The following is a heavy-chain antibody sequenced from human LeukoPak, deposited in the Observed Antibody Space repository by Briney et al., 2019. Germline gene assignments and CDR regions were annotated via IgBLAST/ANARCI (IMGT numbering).Heavy chain of an antibody. Sequence: WGSLRLSCAASGFTFDYYGMSGVRQAPGKGLEWVSTISGTGGTTYYADSVKGRFTISRDNSKSSLYLQLNSLRAEDTATYYCAKGQPPYCTSATCHRFDWFDPWGQGTLVTVSS. CDR3: AKGQPPYCTSATCHRFDWFDP. CDR1: GFTFDYYG. J-gene: IGHJ5*02. D-gene: IGHD2/OR15-2a*01. CDR2: ISGTGGTT. V-gene: IGHV3-23*01.